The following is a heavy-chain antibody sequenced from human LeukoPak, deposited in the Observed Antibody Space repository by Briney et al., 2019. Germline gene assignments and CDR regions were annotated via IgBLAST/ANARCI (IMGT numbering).Heavy chain of an antibody. J-gene: IGHJ4*02. CDR2: IILILGIA. D-gene: IGHD6-19*01. CDR1: GGTFSSYA. CDR3: ARSGIAVAAPFDY. Sequence: SVKVSCKASGGTFSSYAISWVRQAPGQGLEWMGRIILILGIANYAQKFQGGVTITADKSTSTAYMELSSLRSEDTAVYYCARSGIAVAAPFDYWGQGTLVTVSS. V-gene: IGHV1-69*04.